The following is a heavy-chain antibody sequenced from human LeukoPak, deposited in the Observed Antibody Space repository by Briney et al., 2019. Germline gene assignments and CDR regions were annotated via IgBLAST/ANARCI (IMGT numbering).Heavy chain of an antibody. D-gene: IGHD3-22*01. Sequence: ASVKVSCKASGGTFSSYAISWVRQAPGQGLEWMGGIIPIFGTANYAQKFQGRVTITADESTSTAYMELSSLRSEDTAVYYCATLNFYYDSSGYYLNPPVDWFDPWGQGTLVTVSS. CDR3: ATLNFYYDSSGYYLNPPVDWFDP. CDR2: IIPIFGTA. CDR1: GGTFSSYA. V-gene: IGHV1-69*13. J-gene: IGHJ5*02.